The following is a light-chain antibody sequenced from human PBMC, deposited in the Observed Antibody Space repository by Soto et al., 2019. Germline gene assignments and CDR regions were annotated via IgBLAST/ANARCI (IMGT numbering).Light chain of an antibody. CDR2: EVS. CDR1: SSDVGGYKY. CDR3: SSYTSSSTPVV. V-gene: IGLV2-14*01. Sequence: QSALTQPASVSGSPGQSITISCTGTSSDVGGYKYVSWYQQHPGKAPKLMIYEVSYRPSGVSKRFSGSKSGNTAALTISGLQAEDEADYYCSSYTSSSTPVVFGGGTKLTVL. J-gene: IGLJ2*01.